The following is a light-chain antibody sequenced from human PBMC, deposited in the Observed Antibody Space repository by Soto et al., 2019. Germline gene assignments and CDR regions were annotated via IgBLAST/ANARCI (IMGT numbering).Light chain of an antibody. CDR2: DXS. CDR1: QAIVSY. V-gene: IGKV1-27*01. J-gene: IGKJ4*01. CDR3: QKYDSSPHT. Sequence: DIQMTQSPSSLPSSGGDRVTINXRASQAIVSYVSWYQQRPGXAPKXXXYDXSTWHSGVPSRLSGSASGTEFTLTISSLQPEDVANYYCQKYDSSPHTVGGGTKVDIK.